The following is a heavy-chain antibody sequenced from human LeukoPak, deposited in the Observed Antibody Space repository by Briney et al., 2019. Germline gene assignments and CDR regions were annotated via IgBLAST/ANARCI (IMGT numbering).Heavy chain of an antibody. CDR1: GGSITSNH. D-gene: IGHD2-21*01. CDR3: ARHGGHYQSDD. CDR2: VHHSGGT. J-gene: IGHJ4*02. V-gene: IGHV4-4*02. Sequence: PSETLSLTCTVSGGSITSNHWSWFHQPPGKGLEWIGQVHHSGGTSYNPSLRSRVTISIDKSENQFSLKLNSVTAADTAVYYCARHGGHYQSDDWGQGTLVTVSS.